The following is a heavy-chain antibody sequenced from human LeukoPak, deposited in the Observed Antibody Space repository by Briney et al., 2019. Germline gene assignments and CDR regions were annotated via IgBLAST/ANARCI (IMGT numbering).Heavy chain of an antibody. Sequence: GGSLRLSCAASGFTFSTYWVHWVRQAPGKGLVWVSRINPDGSRTDYADSVKGRFTISRDNAKNTLYLQMNSLRAEDTAVYFCARDRRGNRDYWGQGTLVTVSS. CDR1: GFTFSTYW. V-gene: IGHV3-74*01. J-gene: IGHJ4*02. CDR2: INPDGSRT. CDR3: ARDRRGNRDY. D-gene: IGHD4-23*01.